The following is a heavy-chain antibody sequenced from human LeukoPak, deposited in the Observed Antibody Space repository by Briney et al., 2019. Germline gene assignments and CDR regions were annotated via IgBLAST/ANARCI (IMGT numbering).Heavy chain of an antibody. D-gene: IGHD1-14*01. J-gene: IGHJ4*02. Sequence: SQTLSLTCALSGDGVSSNSGAWRWISQSPSRGLEWLGRTYYRSKWYNDYAVPVKSRITVNTDTSRNQFSLHLNSVTPEDTAVYYCAKGHERKFDYWGQGSLVTVA. CDR1: GDGVSSNSGA. V-gene: IGHV6-1*01. CDR3: AKGHERKFDY. CDR2: TYYRSKWYN.